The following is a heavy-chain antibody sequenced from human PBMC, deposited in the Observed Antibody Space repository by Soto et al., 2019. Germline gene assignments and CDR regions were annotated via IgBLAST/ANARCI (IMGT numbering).Heavy chain of an antibody. CDR2: ISGSNGNT. D-gene: IGHD3-16*02. CDR1: GYTFTSYG. Sequence: QVQVVQSGAEVKKPGASVKVSCKASGYTFTSYGISWGRQAPGQGLEGMGWISGSNGNTNYAPKLQGRVTMTTDPSTSTAYMELRSLRSEDTAVYYCAIVKGCSPFDYWGQGTLDTVSS. V-gene: IGHV1-18*01. J-gene: IGHJ4*02. CDR3: AIVKGCSPFDY.